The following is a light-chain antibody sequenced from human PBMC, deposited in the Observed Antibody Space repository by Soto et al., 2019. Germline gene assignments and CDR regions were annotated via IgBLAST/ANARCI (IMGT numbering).Light chain of an antibody. CDR2: GAS. J-gene: IGKJ1*01. Sequence: EIVLTQSPGTLSLSPGQRATLSCRASQSVSSSYLAWYQHKPGQAPRLLIYGASSRATGIPDRFRGSGSGTDFTLTISRLEPEDFAVYYCQHYGSSRTFGQGTKVEIK. CDR1: QSVSSSY. V-gene: IGKV3-20*01. CDR3: QHYGSSRT.